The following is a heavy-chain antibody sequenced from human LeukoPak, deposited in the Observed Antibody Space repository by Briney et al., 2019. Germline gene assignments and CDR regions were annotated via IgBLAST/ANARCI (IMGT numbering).Heavy chain of an antibody. Sequence: ASVKVSCKASGYTFVSYGITWVRQAPGQGLEWMGWISVYNGDTKYAQNLQGRVTLTTDTSTSTAYMELRSLRSDDTAVYYCVRGGGFNSGFEYWGQGTLVIVSS. J-gene: IGHJ4*02. CDR2: ISVYNGDT. CDR1: GYTFVSYG. D-gene: IGHD3-10*01. CDR3: VRGGGFNSGFEY. V-gene: IGHV1-18*04.